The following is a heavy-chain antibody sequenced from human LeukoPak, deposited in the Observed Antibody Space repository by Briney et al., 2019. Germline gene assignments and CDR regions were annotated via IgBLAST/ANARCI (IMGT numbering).Heavy chain of an antibody. V-gene: IGHV1-2*02. CDR1: GYTFTGYY. Sequence: GSVKVSCTASGYTFTGYYMHWVRQAPGQGLEWVGWINPNSGGTNYAQKFQGRVTMTRDTSISTAYMELSRLRSDDTAVYYCARGSQWEVVTLADAFDIWGQGTMVTVSS. D-gene: IGHD3-22*01. J-gene: IGHJ3*02. CDR2: INPNSGGT. CDR3: ARGSQWEVVTLADAFDI.